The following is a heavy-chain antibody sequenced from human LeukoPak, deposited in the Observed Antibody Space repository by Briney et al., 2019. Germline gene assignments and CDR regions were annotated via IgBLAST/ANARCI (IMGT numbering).Heavy chain of an antibody. CDR2: INHSGST. CDR3: ARGVYSKGIAAAGRKPYYYGMDV. V-gene: IGHV4-34*01. Sequence: SETLSLTCAVYGGSFSGYYWSWIRQPPGKGLEWIGEINHSGSTNYNPSLKSRVTISVDTSKNQFSLKLSSVTAADTAVYYCARGVYSKGIAAAGRKPYYYGMDVWGQGTTVTVSS. CDR1: GGSFSGYY. J-gene: IGHJ6*02. D-gene: IGHD6-13*01.